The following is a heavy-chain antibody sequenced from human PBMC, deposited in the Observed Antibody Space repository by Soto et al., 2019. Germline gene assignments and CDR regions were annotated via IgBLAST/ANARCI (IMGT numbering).Heavy chain of an antibody. CDR1: GCAFTTYG. Sequence: QVHLVQSGAEVKKPGASVKVSCKGSGCAFTTYGITWVRQAPGQGLEWMEWISAHNGNTNYAQKLQGRVTVTRDTSTSTAYMELRSLRSDDTAVYYCARGRYGDYWGQGALVTVSS. CDR3: ARGRYGDY. V-gene: IGHV1-18*01. D-gene: IGHD1-1*01. J-gene: IGHJ4*02. CDR2: ISAHNGNT.